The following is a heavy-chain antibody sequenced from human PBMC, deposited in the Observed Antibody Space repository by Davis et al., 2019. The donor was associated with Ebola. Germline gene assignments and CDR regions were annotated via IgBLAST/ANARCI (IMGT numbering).Heavy chain of an antibody. CDR3: ARGITWKGFDP. CDR2: IRPSDGST. Sequence: ASVKVSCKASGYTFTGYYMYWVRQAPGQGLEWMGLIRPSDGSTNYAQKFQGRVTMTRNTSINTAYMELSSLRSEDAAVYYCARGITWKGFDPWGQGTLVTVSS. J-gene: IGHJ5*02. D-gene: IGHD1-1*01. V-gene: IGHV1-46*01. CDR1: GYTFTGYY.